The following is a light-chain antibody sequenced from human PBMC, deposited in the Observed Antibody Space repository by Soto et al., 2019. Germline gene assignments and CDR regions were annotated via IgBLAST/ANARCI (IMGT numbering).Light chain of an antibody. CDR3: AAWDESLNGHV. V-gene: IGLV1-44*01. Sequence: QSALTQPPSASGTPGQRVTISCSGSSSNIGSNTVDWYQQLPGTAPKLLIYSNSQRPSGVPDRFSGSKSGTSASLAISGLQSEDEADYYCAAWDESLNGHVFGTGTKV. J-gene: IGLJ1*01. CDR1: SSNIGSNT. CDR2: SNS.